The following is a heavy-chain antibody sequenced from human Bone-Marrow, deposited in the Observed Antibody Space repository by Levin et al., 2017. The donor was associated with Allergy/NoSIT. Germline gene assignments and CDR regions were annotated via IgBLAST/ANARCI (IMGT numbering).Heavy chain of an antibody. CDR2: ISYDGSTT. Sequence: TGGSLRLSCVASGFSLRTYAMTWVRQAPGKGLDWVAIISYDGSTTFYADSVKGRFTISRDNSKNTVYLQMNSLRAEDTAVYYCARDENSPGGYGMDVWGQGTTVTVSS. CDR3: ARDENSPGGYGMDV. V-gene: IGHV3-30-3*01. CDR1: GFSLRTYA. J-gene: IGHJ6*02. D-gene: IGHD1-7*01.